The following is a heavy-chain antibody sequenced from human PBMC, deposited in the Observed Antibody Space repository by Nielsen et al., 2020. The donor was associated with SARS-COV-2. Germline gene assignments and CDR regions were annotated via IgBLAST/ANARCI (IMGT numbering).Heavy chain of an antibody. V-gene: IGHV4-59*08. D-gene: IGHD6-13*01. CDR3: ARAGGSSSWYTSNYYYYYMDV. CDR2: IYYSGST. Sequence: RQAPGKGLEWIGYIYYSGSTNYNPSLKSRVTISVDTSKNQFSLKLSSVTAADTAVYYCARAGGSSSWYTSNYYYYYMDVWGKGTTVTVSS. J-gene: IGHJ6*03.